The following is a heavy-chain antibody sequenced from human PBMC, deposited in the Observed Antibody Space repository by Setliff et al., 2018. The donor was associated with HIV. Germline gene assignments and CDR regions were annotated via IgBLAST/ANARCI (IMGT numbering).Heavy chain of an antibody. CDR3: ASGKGVRGVIITGGLDV. D-gene: IGHD3-10*01. V-gene: IGHV1-8*01. J-gene: IGHJ6*04. CDR1: GHTFSNYD. Sequence: ASVKVSCKASGHTFSNYDVIWVRRATGQGLEWMGWRNPNSGDPGYAQKFQGRVIMTRDTSISTAYMELSSLTSADTAVYYCASGKGVRGVIITGGLDVWGKGTTVTVSS. CDR2: RNPNSGDP.